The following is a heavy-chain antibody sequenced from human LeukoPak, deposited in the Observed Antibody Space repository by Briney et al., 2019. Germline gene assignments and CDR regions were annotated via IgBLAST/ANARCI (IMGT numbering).Heavy chain of an antibody. V-gene: IGHV1-69-2*01. Sequence: ASVKISCKVSGYTFTDYYMHWVQQAPGKGLEWMGLVDPEDGETIYAEKFQGRVTITADTSTDTAYMELSSLRSEDTAVYYCATDLGGSSGWQTSGFDYWGQGTTVTVSS. CDR1: GYTFTDYY. J-gene: IGHJ4*02. CDR3: ATDLGGSSGWQTSGFDY. D-gene: IGHD6-19*01. CDR2: VDPEDGET.